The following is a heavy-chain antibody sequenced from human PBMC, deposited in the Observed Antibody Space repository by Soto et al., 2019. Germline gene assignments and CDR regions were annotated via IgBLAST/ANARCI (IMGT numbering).Heavy chain of an antibody. V-gene: IGHV3-11*01. CDR1: GFAFSDSS. Sequence: QVQLVESGGGLVKPGGSLRLSCAASGFAFSDSSVSWIRQAPGKGLEWISYITSRDIIYYADSVEGRFTLSRDNAKNSLYLQMNNLRAEDTAVYYCARDRGAGGAFDVWGQGTMVTVSS. D-gene: IGHD3-10*01. CDR3: ARDRGAGGAFDV. J-gene: IGHJ3*01. CDR2: ITSRDII.